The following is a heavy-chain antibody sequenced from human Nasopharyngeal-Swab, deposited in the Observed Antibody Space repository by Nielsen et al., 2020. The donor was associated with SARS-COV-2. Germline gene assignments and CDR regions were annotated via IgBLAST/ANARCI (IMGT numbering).Heavy chain of an antibody. J-gene: IGHJ5*02. D-gene: IGHD6-13*01. V-gene: IGHV4-39*01. CDR1: GGSISSSSYC. CDR3: ARHPGYSSSWYPLLGWFDP. Sequence: SETLSLTCTVSGGSISSSSYCWGWIRQPPGKGLEWIGSIYYSGSTYYNPSLKSRVTISVDTSKNQFSLKLSSVTAADTAVYYCARHPGYSSSWYPLLGWFDPWGQGTLVTVSS. CDR2: IYYSGST.